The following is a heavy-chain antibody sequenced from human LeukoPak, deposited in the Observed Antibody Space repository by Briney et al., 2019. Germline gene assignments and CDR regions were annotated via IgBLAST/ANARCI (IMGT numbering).Heavy chain of an antibody. Sequence: SETLSLTCTVSGGSISSYYWSWIRQPPGKGLEWIGYIYYSGNTNYNPSLKSRVTISVDTPKNQFSLKLSSVTAADTAVYYCAREVRYFDWVDYYYGMDVWGQGTTVTVSS. CDR2: IYYSGNT. CDR1: GGSISSYY. V-gene: IGHV4-59*01. CDR3: AREVRYFDWVDYYYGMDV. D-gene: IGHD3-9*01. J-gene: IGHJ6*02.